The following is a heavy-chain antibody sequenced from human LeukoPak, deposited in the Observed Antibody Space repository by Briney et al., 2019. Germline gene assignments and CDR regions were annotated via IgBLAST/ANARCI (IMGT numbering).Heavy chain of an antibody. Sequence: SETLSLTCAGAGYSISRGYYGGWIRQPPGKGLEWIGSIYNSGSTYYNPSLKSRVTISVDTSKNQFSLKLSSVTAADTAVYYCARHSYGLDRFDPWGQGTLVTVSS. CDR2: IYNSGST. V-gene: IGHV4-38-2*01. J-gene: IGHJ5*02. CDR3: ARHSYGLDRFDP. D-gene: IGHD5-18*01. CDR1: GYSISRGYY.